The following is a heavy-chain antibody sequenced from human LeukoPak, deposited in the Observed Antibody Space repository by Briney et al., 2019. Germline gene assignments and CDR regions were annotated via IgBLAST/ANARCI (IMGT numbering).Heavy chain of an antibody. CDR3: ARDSTPTDAFDI. CDR2: IYSGGST. D-gene: IGHD2/OR15-2a*01. Sequence: GGSLRLSCAASGFTFDDYAMHWVRQAPGKGLEWVSVIYSGGSTYYADSVKGRFTISRDNSKNTLYLQMNSLRAEDTAVYYCARDSTPTDAFDIWGQGTMVTVSS. J-gene: IGHJ3*02. CDR1: GFTFDDYA. V-gene: IGHV3-53*01.